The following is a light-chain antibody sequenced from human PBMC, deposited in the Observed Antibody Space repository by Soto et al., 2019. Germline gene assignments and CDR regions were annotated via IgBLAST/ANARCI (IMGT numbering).Light chain of an antibody. Sequence: QSVLTQPASVSGSPGQSITISCTGTSSDVGSYNLVSWYQQHPGKAPKLMIYEGSKRPSGVSNRFSGSKSGNTASLTISGLQAEDEAEYYCCSYAGSVVFGGGTKLTVL. CDR1: SSDVGSYNL. J-gene: IGLJ2*01. V-gene: IGLV2-23*01. CDR3: CSYAGSVV. CDR2: EGS.